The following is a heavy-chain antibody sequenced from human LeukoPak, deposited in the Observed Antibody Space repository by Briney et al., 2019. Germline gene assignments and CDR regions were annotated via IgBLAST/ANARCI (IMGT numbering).Heavy chain of an antibody. CDR2: ISGSGGST. J-gene: IGHJ4*02. Sequence: GGSLRLSCAASGFTFSSYAMSWVRQAPGKGLEWVSAISGSGGSTYYADSVKGRFTISRDNSENTLYLQMNSLRAEDTAVYYCAKDRDYYDTPFDYWGQGTLVTVSS. V-gene: IGHV3-23*01. CDR1: GFTFSSYA. CDR3: AKDRDYYDTPFDY. D-gene: IGHD3-22*01.